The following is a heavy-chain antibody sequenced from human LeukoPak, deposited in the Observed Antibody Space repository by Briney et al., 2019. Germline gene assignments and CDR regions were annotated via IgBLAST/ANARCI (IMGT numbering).Heavy chain of an antibody. CDR3: ARHRYSSGWSDYDY. V-gene: IGHV4-59*08. CDR2: ISYSGST. Sequence: SETVSLTCTVSNGSISSYYWSWIRQPPGKGLEWIGNISYSGSTNYNPSLKSRVTISVDTSKNQFSLKLSSVTAADTAVYYCARHRYSSGWSDYDYWGQGTLVTVSS. J-gene: IGHJ4*02. CDR1: NGSISSYY. D-gene: IGHD6-19*01.